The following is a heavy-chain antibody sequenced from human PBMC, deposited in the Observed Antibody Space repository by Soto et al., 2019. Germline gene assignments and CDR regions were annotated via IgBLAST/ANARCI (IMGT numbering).Heavy chain of an antibody. Sequence: SETLALTCSVSGDSISSYYWSWIRQPPGKGLEWIGYIYYSGSTNYNPSFKSRVTISVDTPKNQFSLKLTSVTAADTAVYYCARGVATIGPWGQGTLVTVSS. CDR1: GDSISSYY. CDR2: IYYSGST. D-gene: IGHD5-12*01. CDR3: ARGVATIGP. V-gene: IGHV4-59*13. J-gene: IGHJ5*02.